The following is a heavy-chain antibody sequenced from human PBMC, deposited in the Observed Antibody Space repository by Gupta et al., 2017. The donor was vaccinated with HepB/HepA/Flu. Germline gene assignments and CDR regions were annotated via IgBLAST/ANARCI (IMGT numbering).Heavy chain of an antibody. J-gene: IGHJ4*02. V-gene: IGHV3-23*01. CDR3: TKGESGGGYYSPFDS. Sequence: EVQLLESGGGLVQPGGSLRLSCAGSGFTFSGYGMSWVSQAPGKGLEWVSIISTDSSDKYYVDSVKGRFTISRDNSRNTLYLQMNSLTAEDTAVYFCTKGESGGGYYSPFDSWGQGTLVTVSS. CDR1: GFTFSGYG. D-gene: IGHD3-22*01. CDR2: ISTDSSDK.